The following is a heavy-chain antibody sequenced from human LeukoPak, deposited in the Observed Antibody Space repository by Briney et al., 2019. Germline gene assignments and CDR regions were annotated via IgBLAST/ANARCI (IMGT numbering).Heavy chain of an antibody. CDR1: GYSISSGYY. D-gene: IGHD2/OR15-2a*01. CDR2: IYHSGST. Sequence: SETLSLTCTVSGYSISSGYYWGWIRQPPGKGLEWIGSIYHSGSTYYNPSLKSRVTISVDTSKNQFSPKLSSVTAADTAVYYCARGHRVGWPTTFPAYYFDYWGQGTLVTVSS. J-gene: IGHJ4*02. CDR3: ARGHRVGWPTTFPAYYFDY. V-gene: IGHV4-38-2*02.